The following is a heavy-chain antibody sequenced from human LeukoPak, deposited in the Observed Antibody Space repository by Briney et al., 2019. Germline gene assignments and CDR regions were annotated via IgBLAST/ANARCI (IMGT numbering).Heavy chain of an antibody. CDR3: ARVDGYYDSSGYLDY. D-gene: IGHD3-22*01. CDR2: IYHSGST. CDR1: GGSFSGYY. Sequence: SETLSLTCAVYGGSFSGYYWSWIRQPPGKGLEWIGEIYHSGSTNYNPSLKSRVTISVDKSKNQFSLKLSSVTAADTAVYYCARVDGYYDSSGYLDYWGQGTLVTVSS. V-gene: IGHV4-34*01. J-gene: IGHJ4*02.